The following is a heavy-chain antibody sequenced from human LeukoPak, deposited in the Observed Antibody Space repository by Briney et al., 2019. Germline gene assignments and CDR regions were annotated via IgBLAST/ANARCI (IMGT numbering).Heavy chain of an antibody. Sequence: SVKVSCKASGGTFSSYAISWVRQASGQGLEWMGGIIPIFGTANYAQKFQGRVTITADESTSTAYMELSSLRSEDTAVYYCARSGYCSSTSCYWGSWFDPWGQGTLVTVSS. V-gene: IGHV1-69*13. CDR2: IIPIFGTA. CDR3: ARSGYCSSTSCYWGSWFDP. D-gene: IGHD2-2*01. J-gene: IGHJ5*02. CDR1: GGTFSSYA.